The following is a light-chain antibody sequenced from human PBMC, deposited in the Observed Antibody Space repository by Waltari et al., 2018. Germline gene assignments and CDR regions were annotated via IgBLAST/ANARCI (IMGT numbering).Light chain of an antibody. Sequence: LTQPPSASASLGASVTPTCTLSSGHSKYKVDWYQQSAGKGPRFVMRVDTGGIVGSRGDGIPDRFSVSGSGLNRYLTIRNIQEEDESDYHCGADHGSGSNFVRVFGGGTKVTVL. V-gene: IGLV9-49*03. CDR1: SGHSKYK. J-gene: IGLJ1*01. CDR2: VDTGGIVG. CDR3: GADHGSGSNFVRV.